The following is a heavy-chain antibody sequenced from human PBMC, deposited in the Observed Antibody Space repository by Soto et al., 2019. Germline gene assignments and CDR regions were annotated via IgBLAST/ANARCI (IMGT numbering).Heavy chain of an antibody. D-gene: IGHD2-15*01. CDR1: GFTFSSYS. V-gene: IGHV3-48*01. CDR2: ISSSSSTI. CDR3: ARGGHLRSLDP. Sequence: PGGSLTLSCAASGFTFSSYSMNWVRQAPGKGLEWVSYISSSSSTIYYADSVKGRFTISRDNAKNSLYLQMNSLRAEDTAVYYCARGGHLRSLDPWGQGTLVTVSS. J-gene: IGHJ5*02.